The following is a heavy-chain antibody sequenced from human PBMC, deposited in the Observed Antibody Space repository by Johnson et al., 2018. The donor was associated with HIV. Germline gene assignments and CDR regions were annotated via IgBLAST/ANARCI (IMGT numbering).Heavy chain of an antibody. Sequence: MQLVESGGGVVQPGGSLRLSCAASGFTFSSFGMHWVRQAPAKGLEWVSAISGSGGSTYYADSVKGRFTISRDNSKNTLYLQMNSLRSEDTAVYYCARDHSGWWAWALDIWGQGTMGTVSS. V-gene: IGHV3-23*04. J-gene: IGHJ3*02. CDR2: ISGSGGST. CDR1: GFTFSSFG. CDR3: ARDHSGWWAWALDI. D-gene: IGHD6-19*01.